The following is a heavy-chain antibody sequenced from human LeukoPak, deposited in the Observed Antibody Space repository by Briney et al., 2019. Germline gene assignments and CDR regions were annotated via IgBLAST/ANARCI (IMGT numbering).Heavy chain of an antibody. Sequence: PGGSLRLSCAASGFTFSSYEMSWVRQAPGKGLEWVANIKQDGSEKYYVDSVKGRFTISRDNAKNSLYLQMNSLRAEDTAVYYCARLTPRYDAFDIWGQGTMVTVSS. CDR3: ARLTPRYDAFDI. D-gene: IGHD3-16*02. CDR2: IKQDGSEK. V-gene: IGHV3-7*01. J-gene: IGHJ3*02. CDR1: GFTFSSYE.